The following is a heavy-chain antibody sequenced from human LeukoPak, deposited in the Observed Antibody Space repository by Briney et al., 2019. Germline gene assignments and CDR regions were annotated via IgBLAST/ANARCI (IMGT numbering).Heavy chain of an antibody. Sequence: PSETLSLTCTVSGGSISPYSWSWIRQPPGKGLEWIDFIYYRGSTNYNPSLKSRVTISVDTSKNQFSLKLSSVTAADTAVYYCASTVLGYSYGYFDYWGQGTLVTVSS. V-gene: IGHV4-59*08. CDR2: IYYRGST. J-gene: IGHJ4*02. CDR1: GGSISPYS. CDR3: ASTVLGYSYGYFDY. D-gene: IGHD5-18*01.